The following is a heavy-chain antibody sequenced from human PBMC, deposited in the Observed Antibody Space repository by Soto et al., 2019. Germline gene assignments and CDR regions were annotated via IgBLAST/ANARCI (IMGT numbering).Heavy chain of an antibody. Sequence: SETLSLTCAVSGGSISSSNWWSWVRQPPGKGLEWIGEIYHSGSTNYNPSLKSRVTISVDKSKNQFSLKLSSVTAADTAVYYCARVPGYNTYYYYGMDVWGQGTTVTVSS. CDR3: ARVPGYNTYYYYGMDV. V-gene: IGHV4-4*02. CDR2: IYHSGST. J-gene: IGHJ6*02. D-gene: IGHD1-20*01. CDR1: GGSISSSNW.